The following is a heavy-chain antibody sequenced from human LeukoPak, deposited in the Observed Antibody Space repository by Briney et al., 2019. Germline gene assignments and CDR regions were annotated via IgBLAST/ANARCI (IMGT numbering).Heavy chain of an antibody. Sequence: GGSLRLSCVASGFTFSDYWMSWVRQAPGMGLEWVANIETDGDEKDYVDSVKGRFTISRDNARNSLYLQMSSLRVEDTAVYYCARDIPSGFYTPDYWGRGTLVTVSS. V-gene: IGHV3-7*01. J-gene: IGHJ4*02. CDR2: IETDGDEK. D-gene: IGHD5-12*01. CDR3: ARDIPSGFYTPDY. CDR1: GFTFSDYW.